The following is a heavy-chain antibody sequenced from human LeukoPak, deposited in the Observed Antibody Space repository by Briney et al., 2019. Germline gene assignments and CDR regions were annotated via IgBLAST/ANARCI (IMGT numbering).Heavy chain of an antibody. D-gene: IGHD6-13*01. CDR1: GYTFTSYG. J-gene: IGHJ6*02. CDR3: ARDRVAAAGTYYYGMDV. CDR2: INAGNGNT. V-gene: IGHV1-18*01. Sequence: GASVKVSCKASGYTFTSYGISWVRQAPGQGLEWMGWINAGNGNTKYSQKFQGRVTITRDTSASTAYMELSRLRSDDTAVYYCARDRVAAAGTYYYGMDVWGQGTTVTVSS.